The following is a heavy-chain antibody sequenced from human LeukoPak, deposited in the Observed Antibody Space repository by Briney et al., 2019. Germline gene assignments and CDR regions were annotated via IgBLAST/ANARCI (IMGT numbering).Heavy chain of an antibody. CDR1: GYTFTSYG. CDR2: ISAYNGNT. J-gene: IGHJ5*02. CDR3: ARLLITMVRGVISDENWFDP. D-gene: IGHD3-10*01. Sequence: ASVKVSCKASGYTFTSYGISWVRQAPGQGLEWMGWISAYNGNTNYAQKLQGRVTMTRDTSISTAYMELSRLRSDDTAVYYCARLLITMVRGVISDENWFDPWGQGTLVTVSS. V-gene: IGHV1-18*01.